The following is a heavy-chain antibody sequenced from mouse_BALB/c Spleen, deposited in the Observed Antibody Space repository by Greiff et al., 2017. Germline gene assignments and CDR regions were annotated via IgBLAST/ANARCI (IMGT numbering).Heavy chain of an antibody. J-gene: IGHJ1*01. CDR1: GYAFTNYL. V-gene: IGHV1-54*01. D-gene: IGHD1-1*01. CDR3: ARRGGSSYYWYFDV. Sequence: QVQLQQSGAELVRPGTSVKVSCKASGYAFTNYLIEWVKQRPGQGLEWIGVINPGSGGTNYNEKFKGKATLTVDKSSSTAYMQLSSLTSEDSAVYYCARRGGSSYYWYFDVWGAGTTVTVSS. CDR2: INPGSGGT.